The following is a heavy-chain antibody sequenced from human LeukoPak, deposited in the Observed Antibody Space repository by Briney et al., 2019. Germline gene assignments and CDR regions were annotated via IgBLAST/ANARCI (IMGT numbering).Heavy chain of an antibody. J-gene: IGHJ4*02. CDR3: ARVLDGVGATRSFDY. CDR2: INSDGGGT. CDR1: GFTFSSYW. V-gene: IGHV3-74*01. Sequence: GGSLRLSCAASGFTFSSYWMHWVRQAPGKGLVWVSRINSDGGGTSYADSVKGRFTISRDNAKNTLYLQMNSLRAEDTAVYYCARVLDGVGATRSFDYWGQGTLVTVSS. D-gene: IGHD1-26*01.